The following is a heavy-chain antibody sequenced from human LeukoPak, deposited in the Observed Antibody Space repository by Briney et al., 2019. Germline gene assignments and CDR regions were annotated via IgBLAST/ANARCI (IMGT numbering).Heavy chain of an antibody. D-gene: IGHD2/OR15-2a*01. J-gene: IGHJ5*02. Sequence: GGSLRLSCAASGFTFSSYAMSWVRQAPGKGLEWVSAISGGGGSTYYADSVKGRFTISRDNSKNTLYLQMNSLRVEDTGVYYCARGDDYLPFDHWGQGNLVTVSS. CDR1: GFTFSSYA. V-gene: IGHV3-23*01. CDR3: ARGDDYLPFDH. CDR2: ISGGGGST.